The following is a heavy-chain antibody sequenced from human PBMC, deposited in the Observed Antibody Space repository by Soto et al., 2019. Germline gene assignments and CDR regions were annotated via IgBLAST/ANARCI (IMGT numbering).Heavy chain of an antibody. V-gene: IGHV3-15*07. Sequence: SGGSLRLSCAASGFTFSNAWMNWVRQAPGKGLEWVGRIKSKTDGGTTDYAAPVKGRFTISRDDSKNTLYLQMNSLKTEDTAVYYSTPRNSGSYFRRRYYYGMDVWGQGTTVTVSS. CDR2: IKSKTDGGTT. CDR1: GFTFSNAW. D-gene: IGHD1-26*01. CDR3: TPRNSGSYFRRRYYYGMDV. J-gene: IGHJ6*02.